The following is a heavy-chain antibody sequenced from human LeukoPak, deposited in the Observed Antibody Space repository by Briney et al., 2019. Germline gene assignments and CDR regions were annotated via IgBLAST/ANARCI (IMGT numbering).Heavy chain of an antibody. CDR1: GGSISSYY. CDR3: ARGVERGSGSLDY. V-gene: IGHV4-59*01. Sequence: PSETLSLTCTVSGGSISSYYWSWIRQPPGKGLEWIGYIYYSGSTNYNPSLKSRVTISVDTSKNQFSLKLSSVTAADTAVYYCARGVERGSGSLDYWGQGTLVTVSS. D-gene: IGHD3-10*01. J-gene: IGHJ4*02. CDR2: IYYSGST.